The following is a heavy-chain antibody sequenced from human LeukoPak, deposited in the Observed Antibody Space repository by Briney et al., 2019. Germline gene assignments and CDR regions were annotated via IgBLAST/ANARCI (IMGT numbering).Heavy chain of an antibody. J-gene: IGHJ3*02. CDR3: AREGLYYYGSWSYSAFDS. Sequence: ASVKVSCEASGYTFTGYYMHWVRQAPGQGLQWMGWINPNSGGINYAQTFQGRVTMTRDTSMSTAYMELSRLRAEDTAVYYCAREGLYYYGSWSYSAFDSWGQGTMVTVSS. D-gene: IGHD3-10*01. CDR1: GYTFTGYY. V-gene: IGHV1-2*02. CDR2: INPNSGGI.